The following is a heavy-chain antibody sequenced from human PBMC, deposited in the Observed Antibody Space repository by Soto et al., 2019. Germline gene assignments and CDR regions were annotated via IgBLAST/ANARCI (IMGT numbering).Heavy chain of an antibody. V-gene: IGHV4-30-4*08. D-gene: IGHD2-21*02. CDR2: IYYRGNT. J-gene: IGHJ5*02. CDR1: GASITSGDYS. Sequence: SETLSLTCTVSGASITSGDYSWTWIRQTPGKGLEWIGYIYYRGNTYYNPSLKSRVSISLDTSKNQFSLKMTSVTVADTAVYYCVRTAEWFDPWGQGTLVTVSS. CDR3: VRTAEWFDP.